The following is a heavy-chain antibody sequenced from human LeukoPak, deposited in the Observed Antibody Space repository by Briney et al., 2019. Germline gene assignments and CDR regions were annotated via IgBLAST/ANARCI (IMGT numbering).Heavy chain of an antibody. CDR2: IRGKASSYST. J-gene: IGHJ4*02. V-gene: IGHV3-73*01. CDR1: GFTFSGSA. Sequence: PGGSLRLSCAASGFTFSGSAMHWVRQASGKGLEWVGRIRGKASSYSTAYAASVKGRFTISRDDSKNTAYLQMNSLKTEDTAVYFYRGAYYDGSGLEYYFDYWGQGTLVTVSS. D-gene: IGHD3-22*01. CDR3: RGAYYDGSGLEYYFDY.